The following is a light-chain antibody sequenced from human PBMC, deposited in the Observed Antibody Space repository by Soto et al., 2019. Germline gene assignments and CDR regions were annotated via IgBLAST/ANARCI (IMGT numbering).Light chain of an antibody. CDR2: EVS. CDR3: ISYTSSDTLV. Sequence: QSALTQHASVSGSPGQSITISCTGTSSDVGGYNYVSWYQQHPGKAPKLVIYEVSNRPSGVSNRFSGSKSGNAASLTISGLQAEDEADYYCISYTSSDTLVFGTGTKVTVL. V-gene: IGLV2-14*01. J-gene: IGLJ1*01. CDR1: SSDVGGYNY.